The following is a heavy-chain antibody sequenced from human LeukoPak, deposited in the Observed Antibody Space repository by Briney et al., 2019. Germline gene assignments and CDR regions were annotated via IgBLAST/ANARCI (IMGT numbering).Heavy chain of an antibody. CDR1: GGSISNYY. J-gene: IGHJ2*01. D-gene: IGHD3-22*01. V-gene: IGHV4-59*01. Sequence: PSETLSLTCTVSGGSISNYYWSWIRQPPGKGLEWIGFIHSNGGANYNASLNSRATISRDTSRSQVSLKLTSVTAADTAVFYCARRDYYDSTGYFDLWGRGTLVTVSS. CDR2: IHSNGGA. CDR3: ARRDYYDSTGYFDL.